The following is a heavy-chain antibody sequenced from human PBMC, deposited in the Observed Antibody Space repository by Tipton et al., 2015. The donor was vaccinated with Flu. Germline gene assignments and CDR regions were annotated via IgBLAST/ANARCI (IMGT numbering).Heavy chain of an antibody. CDR1: GGSISSSSYY. Sequence: TLSLTCTVSGGSISSSSYYWGWIRQPAGKGLEWIGRIYTSGSTNYNPSLKSRVTMSVDTSKNQFSLKLSSVTAADTAVYYCARDPGYYDFWSAKYYYYYMDVWGKGTTVTVSS. J-gene: IGHJ6*03. V-gene: IGHV4-61*02. CDR2: IYTSGST. CDR3: ARDPGYYDFWSAKYYYYYMDV. D-gene: IGHD3-3*01.